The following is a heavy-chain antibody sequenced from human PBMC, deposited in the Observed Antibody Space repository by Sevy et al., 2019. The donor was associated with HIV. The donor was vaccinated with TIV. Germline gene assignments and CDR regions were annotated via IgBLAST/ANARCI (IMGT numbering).Heavy chain of an antibody. Sequence: GGSLRLSCPASGFRLNTYAMHWVRQAPGKGLEWVSVISSTGNFESYAASVKGRFTISKDNSKNMVSLQMNSLRPEDTAMYYCARDAGYTTKFHPLHWGQGTLVTVSS. CDR3: ARDAGYTTKFHPLH. J-gene: IGHJ4*02. CDR1: GFRLNTYA. D-gene: IGHD5-12*01. CDR2: ISSTGNFE. V-gene: IGHV3-30*04.